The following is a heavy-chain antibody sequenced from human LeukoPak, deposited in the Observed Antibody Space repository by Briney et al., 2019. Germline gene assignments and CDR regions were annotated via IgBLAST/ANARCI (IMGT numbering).Heavy chain of an antibody. J-gene: IGHJ4*02. CDR3: ARATYSSSWYYFDY. D-gene: IGHD6-13*01. V-gene: IGHV4-59*01. Sequence: SETLSLTCTVSGGSISSYYWSWIRQPPGKGLEWIGYIYYSGSTNYNPSLKSRVTISVDTSKNQFSLKLSSVTAADTAVYYCARATYSSSWYYFDYWGQGTLVTVSS. CDR1: GGSISSYY. CDR2: IYYSGST.